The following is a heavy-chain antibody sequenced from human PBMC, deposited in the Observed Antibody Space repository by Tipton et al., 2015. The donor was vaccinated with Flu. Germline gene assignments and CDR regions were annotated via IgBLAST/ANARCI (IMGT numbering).Heavy chain of an antibody. J-gene: IGHJ5*02. Sequence: GLVKPSETLSLTCGVSGGSLSNYYWTWIRQPPGKGLEWIGEINHRGGTNYNPSLKSRVTISVDTSKNQFSLKLTSVTAADTGVYYCARRDYSNYVSEPKNWFDPWGQGTLVIVSS. V-gene: IGHV4-34*01. CDR1: GGSLSNYY. D-gene: IGHD4-11*01. CDR2: INHRGGT. CDR3: ARRDYSNYVSEPKNWFDP.